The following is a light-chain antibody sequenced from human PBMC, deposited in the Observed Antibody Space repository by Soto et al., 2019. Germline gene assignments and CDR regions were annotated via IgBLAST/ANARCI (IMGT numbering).Light chain of an antibody. V-gene: IGLV2-8*01. J-gene: IGLJ2*01. CDR1: SSDVGGYNY. CDR2: EVT. CDR3: SSYAGSNIVV. Sequence: QSALTQPPSASGSPGQSVTISCTGTSSDVGGYNYVSWYQQHPGKVPKLMIYEVTKRPSGVPDRFSGSKSDNTASLTVSGLQAEDEADYYCSSYAGSNIVVFGGGTKLTVL.